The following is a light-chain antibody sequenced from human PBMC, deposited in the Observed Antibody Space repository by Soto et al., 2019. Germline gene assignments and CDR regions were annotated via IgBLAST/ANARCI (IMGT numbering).Light chain of an antibody. V-gene: IGKV1-39*01. CDR3: QQTDSTPIT. CDR2: ASS. CDR1: QPISKN. J-gene: IGKJ5*01. Sequence: DIQMTQSPSSLSASVGDRVTITCRASQPISKNLNWYQQRPGKPPNLLIYASSSLQRGVPPRFSGGGSGTEFTLTITSLQPEDFATYDCQQTDSTPITFGQATRLEIK.